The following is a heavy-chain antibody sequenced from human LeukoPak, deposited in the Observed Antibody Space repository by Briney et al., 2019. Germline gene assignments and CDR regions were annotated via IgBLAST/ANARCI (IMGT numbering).Heavy chain of an antibody. CDR1: GGSFSGYY. Sequence: SETLSLTCAVYGGSFSGYYWGWIRQPPGKGLEWIGSIYYSGSTYYNPSLKSRVTISVDTSKNQFSLKLSSVTAADTAVYYCARAREYFDWLLPERVYYFDYWGQGTLVTVSS. V-gene: IGHV4-34*01. J-gene: IGHJ4*02. D-gene: IGHD3-9*01. CDR3: ARAREYFDWLLPERVYYFDY. CDR2: IYYSGST.